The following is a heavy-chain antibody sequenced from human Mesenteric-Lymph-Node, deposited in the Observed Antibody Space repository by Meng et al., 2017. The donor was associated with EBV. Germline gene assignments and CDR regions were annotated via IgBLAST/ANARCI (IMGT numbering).Heavy chain of an antibody. V-gene: IGHV4-4*02. CDR2: IHHSGAT. D-gene: IGHD3-10*01. Sequence: VELQESGPGLVKPSGTLSLPCAVSGGSISSDNWWTWVRQPPGKGLEWIGEIHHSGATNYNPSLKSRVTISVDKSKNQFSLKLSSVTAADAAVYFCASVIYGSGLNSWFDPWGHGTLVTVSS. CDR3: ASVIYGSGLNSWFDP. J-gene: IGHJ5*02. CDR1: GGSISSDNW.